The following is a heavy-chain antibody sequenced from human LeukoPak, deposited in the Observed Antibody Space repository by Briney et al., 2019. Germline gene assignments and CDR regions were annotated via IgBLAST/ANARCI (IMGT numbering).Heavy chain of an antibody. Sequence: KPSETLSLTCTVSGGSISSYYWSWIRQPAGKGLEWIGRIYTSGSTNYNPSLKSRVTMSVDTSKNQFSLKLSSVTAADTAVYYCAREGILNYYYYYYMDVWGKGTTVTVSS. CDR2: IYTSGST. CDR1: GGSISSYY. V-gene: IGHV4-4*07. D-gene: IGHD3-9*01. CDR3: AREGILNYYYYYYMDV. J-gene: IGHJ6*03.